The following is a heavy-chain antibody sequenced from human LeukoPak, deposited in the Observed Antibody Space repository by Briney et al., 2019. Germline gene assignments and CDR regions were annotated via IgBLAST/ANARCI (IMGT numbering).Heavy chain of an antibody. D-gene: IGHD3-3*02. V-gene: IGHV4-59*08. Sequence: AEPLTLTCTVCGRSINGYYWRWLPQSPGKALEWVGSIYYSASAANYNTSLESPVMTSVDTSKNQFSLQVNSVTAADTAVYYCARDISGGSHAFDIWGQGTMVTVSS. CDR3: ARDISGGSHAFDI. CDR2: IYYSASAA. J-gene: IGHJ3*02. CDR1: GRSINGYY.